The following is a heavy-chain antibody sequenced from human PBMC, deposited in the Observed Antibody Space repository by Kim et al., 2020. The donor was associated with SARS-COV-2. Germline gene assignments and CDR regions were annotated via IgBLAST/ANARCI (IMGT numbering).Heavy chain of an antibody. CDR3: AKDSPEYPPPYYYGMDV. CDR1: GFTFSSYA. J-gene: IGHJ6*02. Sequence: GGSLRLSCAASGFTFSSYAMSWVRQAPGKGLEWVSAISGSGGSTYYADSVKGRFTISRDNSKNTLYLQMNSLRAEDTAVYYCAKDSPEYPPPYYYGMDVWGQGTTVTVSS. CDR2: ISGSGGST. V-gene: IGHV3-23*01.